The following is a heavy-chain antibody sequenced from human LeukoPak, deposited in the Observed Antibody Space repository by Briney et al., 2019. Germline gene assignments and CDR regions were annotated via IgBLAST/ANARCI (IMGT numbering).Heavy chain of an antibody. V-gene: IGHV1-8*03. J-gene: IGHJ6*03. CDR3: ARTQQQLAASYYYMDV. CDR1: GYTFTSYD. Sequence: GASVKVSCKASGYTFTSYDINWVRQATGQGLEWMGWMNPNSGNTGYAQKFQGRVTITRNTSISTAYMELSSLRSEDTAVYYCARTQQQLAASYYYMDVWGKGTTVTVSS. CDR2: MNPNSGNT. D-gene: IGHD6-13*01.